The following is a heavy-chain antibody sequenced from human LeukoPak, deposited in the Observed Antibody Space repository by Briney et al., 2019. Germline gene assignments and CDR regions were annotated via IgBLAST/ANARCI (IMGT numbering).Heavy chain of an antibody. CDR3: ARLWYYDSSGYSYYFDY. D-gene: IGHD3-22*01. V-gene: IGHV1-8*01. Sequence: ASVKVSCKASGYTFTSYDINWVRQATGQGLEWMGWMNSNSGNTGYAQKFQGRVTMTRNTSISTAYMELSSLRSEDTAVYYCARLWYYDSSGYSYYFDYWGQGTLVTVSS. CDR1: GYTFTSYD. CDR2: MNSNSGNT. J-gene: IGHJ4*02.